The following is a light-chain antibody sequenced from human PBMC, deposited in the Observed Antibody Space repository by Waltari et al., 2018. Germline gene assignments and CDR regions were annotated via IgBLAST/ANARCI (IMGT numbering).Light chain of an antibody. CDR1: SSDVGGYNY. J-gene: IGLJ2*01. CDR2: DVS. V-gene: IGLV2-11*01. CDR3: CSYAGSYTYVV. Sequence: QSALTQPRSVSGSPGQSVTISCTGTSSDVGGYNYVSWYQQHPGKAPKLMFYDVSKRPAGFPVRFSGSKSGNTSSRTISGLQAEDVADYYCCSYAGSYTYVVFGGGTKLTVL.